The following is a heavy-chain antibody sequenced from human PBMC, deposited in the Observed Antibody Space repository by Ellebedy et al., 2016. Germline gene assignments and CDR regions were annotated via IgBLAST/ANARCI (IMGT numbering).Heavy chain of an antibody. CDR3: ATYTMGRLDY. CDR2: FYHSGNT. Sequence: GSLRLSCTVSGGSISSGGYYWTWIRQPPGKGLEWIAYFYHSGNTNYSPSLKSRVTISVDTSKNQFSLKLSSVTAADTAVYYCATYTMGRLDYWGQGTLVTVSS. V-gene: IGHV4-61*08. J-gene: IGHJ4*02. CDR1: GGSISSGGYY. D-gene: IGHD1-1*01.